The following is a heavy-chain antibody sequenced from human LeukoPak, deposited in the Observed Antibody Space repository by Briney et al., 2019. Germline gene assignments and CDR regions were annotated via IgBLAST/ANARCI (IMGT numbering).Heavy chain of an antibody. Sequence: GGSLRLSCAASGFTFSSYEMNWVRQAPGKGLEWVSYISSSGSTIYYADSVKGRFTISRDNAKNSLYLQMNSLRAEDTAVYYCARDLTVTNFDYWGQGTLVTVSS. D-gene: IGHD4-11*01. CDR3: ARDLTVTNFDY. V-gene: IGHV3-48*03. CDR1: GFTFSSYE. CDR2: ISSSGSTI. J-gene: IGHJ4*02.